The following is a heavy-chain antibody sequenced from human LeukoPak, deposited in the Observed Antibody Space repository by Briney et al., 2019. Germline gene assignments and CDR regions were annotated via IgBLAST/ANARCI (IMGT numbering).Heavy chain of an antibody. Sequence: PSETLSLTCTVSGGSISTYYWSWIPQPPGTGPEWIGYIYYSGSTKYNPSLKSRVTISVDTSMIQFSLKLSSVTAADTAVYYCARGGWYYDCWGQGTLVTVSS. J-gene: IGHJ4*02. D-gene: IGHD6-19*01. CDR3: ARGGWYYDC. CDR2: IYYSGST. V-gene: IGHV4-59*01. CDR1: GGSISTYY.